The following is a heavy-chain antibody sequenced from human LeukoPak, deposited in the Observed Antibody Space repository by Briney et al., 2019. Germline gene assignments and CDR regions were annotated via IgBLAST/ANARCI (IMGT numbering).Heavy chain of an antibody. D-gene: IGHD3-9*01. J-gene: IGHJ4*02. CDR1: GGSISSYY. V-gene: IGHV4-59*12. Sequence: SETLSLTCTVSGGSISSYYWNWIRQPPGKGVEWIGYIYYSGSTNYNPSLKSRVTISVDTSKNQFSLKLNSVTAADTAVYYCARFEGYDFLTGYAYYFDHWGQGTLVTVSS. CDR3: ARFEGYDFLTGYAYYFDH. CDR2: IYYSGST.